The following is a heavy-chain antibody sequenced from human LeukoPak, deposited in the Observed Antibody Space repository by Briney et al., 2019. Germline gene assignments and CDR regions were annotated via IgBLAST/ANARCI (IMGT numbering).Heavy chain of an antibody. J-gene: IGHJ4*02. D-gene: IGHD3-22*01. V-gene: IGHV3-23*01. Sequence: GGSLRLSCAASGFTFSSYAMRWVRQAPGKGLEWVSGISGSGGSTSYADCVKGRFTISRDNSKNTLYLQMNSLRAEDTAVYYCAKVPYYYDSSGYYYWGQGTLVTVSS. CDR2: ISGSGGST. CDR3: AKVPYYYDSSGYYY. CDR1: GFTFSSYA.